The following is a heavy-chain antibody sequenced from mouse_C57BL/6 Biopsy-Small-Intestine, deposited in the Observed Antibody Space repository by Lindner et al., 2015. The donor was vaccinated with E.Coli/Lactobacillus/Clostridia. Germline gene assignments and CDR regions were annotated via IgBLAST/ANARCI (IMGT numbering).Heavy chain of an antibody. D-gene: IGHD1-1*02. CDR2: IIPNMDIV. CDR1: GGTFSRYT. Sequence: SVKVSCKASGGTFSRYTISWVRQAPGQGLEWMGRIIPNMDIVSYAQKFQGRVTITADKSTSTAYMELSSLRSEDTALYYCAIWAGDCSAGCYGHYFDFWGQGALVTVSS. CDR3: AIWAGDCSAGCYGHYFDF. J-gene: IGHJ2*01. V-gene: IGHV1-74*01.